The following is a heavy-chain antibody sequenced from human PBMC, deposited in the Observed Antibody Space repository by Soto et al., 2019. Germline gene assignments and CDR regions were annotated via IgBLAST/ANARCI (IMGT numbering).Heavy chain of an antibody. J-gene: IGHJ3*02. V-gene: IGHV3-30-3*01. CDR1: GFTFSTYA. CDR2: ISYDGSNK. Sequence: QVQLLESGGGVVQPGRSLRLSCAASGFTFSTYAMHWVRQAPGKGLEWVAVISYDGSNKYYADSVKGRFTISRDNSKNTRNRKINGLKTGDTAVYYCARGEKDAYRKDAFDIGGQGTRVPVSS. CDR3: ARGEKDAYRKDAFDI. D-gene: IGHD1-26*01.